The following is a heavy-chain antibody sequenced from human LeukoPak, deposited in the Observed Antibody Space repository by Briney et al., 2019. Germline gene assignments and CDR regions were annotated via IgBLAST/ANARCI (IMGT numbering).Heavy chain of an antibody. CDR1: GGTFSSYA. CDR3: ARAQYSRHAYDY. V-gene: IGHV1-69*06. D-gene: IGHD6-6*01. J-gene: IGHJ4*02. CDR2: IIPIFGTA. Sequence: ASVKVSCKASGGTFSSYAISWVRQAPGQGLEWMGGIIPIFGTANYAQKFQGRVTITADKSTSTAYMELSSLRSEDTAVYYCARAQYSRHAYDYWGQGTLVTVSS.